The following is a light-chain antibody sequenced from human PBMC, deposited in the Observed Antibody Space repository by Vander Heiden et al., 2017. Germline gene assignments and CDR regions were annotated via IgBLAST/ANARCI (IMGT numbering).Light chain of an antibody. J-gene: IGKJ2*01. CDR3: QHVNSYPVT. CDR1: QGISSY. CDR2: AAS. V-gene: IGKV1-9*01. Sequence: DIQLTQSPSFLSASIGDRVTITCRASQGISSYLAWFQQKPGKAPKLLIYAASTLQSGVPSRFSGSGSGTEFTLTISSLRPEDFATYYCQHVNSYPVTFGQGTKLDIK.